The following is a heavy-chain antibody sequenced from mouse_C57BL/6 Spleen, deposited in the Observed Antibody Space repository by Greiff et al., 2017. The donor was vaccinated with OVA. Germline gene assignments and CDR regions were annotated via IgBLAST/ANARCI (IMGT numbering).Heavy chain of an antibody. CDR2: IYTGDGDT. CDR3: ARGYYYCFDD. D-gene: IGHD1-1*01. J-gene: IGHJ2*01. V-gene: IGHV1-82*01. CDR1: GYAFSSSW. Sequence: VQLVESGPELVKPGASVKISCKASGYAFSSSWMNWVKQSPGKGLEWIGRIYTGDGDTNYNGKFKGKATLTADKTSSTAYMKLSSLTSEDSAVYFCARGYYYCFDDWGKGTTLTVSS.